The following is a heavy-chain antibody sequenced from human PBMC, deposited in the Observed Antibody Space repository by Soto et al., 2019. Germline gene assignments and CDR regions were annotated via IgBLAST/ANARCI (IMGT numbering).Heavy chain of an antibody. J-gene: IGHJ4*02. CDR3: ASGWFGEFVYQFDY. V-gene: IGHV1-18*01. Sequence: QVQLVQSGAEVKKPGASVKVSCKPSGYTFTSYGITWVRQAPGQGLEWMGWTSAYNGNTNYAHKFQGRVTMTTDTSTSTAYIEVRSLGSDDTAVYYCASGWFGEFVYQFDYWGQGTLVTVSS. D-gene: IGHD3-10*01. CDR1: GYTFTSYG. CDR2: TSAYNGNT.